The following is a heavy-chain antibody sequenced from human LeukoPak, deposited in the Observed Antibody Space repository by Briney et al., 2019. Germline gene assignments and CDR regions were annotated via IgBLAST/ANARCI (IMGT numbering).Heavy chain of an antibody. J-gene: IGHJ3*02. CDR3: ARDNYGLDAFDI. CDR1: GFTFSSYW. V-gene: IGHV3-74*01. Sequence: GGSLRLSCAASGFTFSSYWMHWVRQAPGKGLVWVSRINNDGSGTIYADSVKGRFTISRDNAKNTLYLQMNSLRAEDTAVYYCARDNYGLDAFDIWGQGTMVTVSS. D-gene: IGHD4-17*01. CDR2: INNDGSGT.